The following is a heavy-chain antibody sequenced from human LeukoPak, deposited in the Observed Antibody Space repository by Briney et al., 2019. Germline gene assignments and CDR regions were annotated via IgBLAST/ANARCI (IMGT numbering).Heavy chain of an antibody. V-gene: IGHV1-46*01. Sequence: FQGRVTMTRDTSRSTVYMELSSLRSEDTAVYYCARDQKGYGSGTYYSVWGQGTTVTVSS. J-gene: IGHJ6*02. D-gene: IGHD3-10*01. CDR3: ARDQKGYGSGTYYSV.